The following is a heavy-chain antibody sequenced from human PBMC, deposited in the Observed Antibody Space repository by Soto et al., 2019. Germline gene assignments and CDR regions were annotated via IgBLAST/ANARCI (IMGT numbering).Heavy chain of an antibody. Sequence: EVQLLESGGGLVQPGESLRLSCAVSGFSFSSYAMSWVRQTPGKGLEWVSTVSASGSITHSADSVKGRFTISRDNSQNTPYLQMNGLRAEDTAVYYCAKDRYTYDTPGFDHWGQGTLVTVSS. V-gene: IGHV3-23*01. CDR2: VSASGSIT. CDR1: GFSFSSYA. CDR3: AKDRYTYDTPGFDH. J-gene: IGHJ4*02. D-gene: IGHD3-16*02.